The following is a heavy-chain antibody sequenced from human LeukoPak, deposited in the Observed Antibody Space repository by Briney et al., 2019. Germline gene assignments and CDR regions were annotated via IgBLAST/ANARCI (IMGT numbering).Heavy chain of an antibody. CDR1: GYTFTSYG. D-gene: IGHD3-22*01. Sequence: ASVKVSCKASGYTFTSYGISWVRQAPGQGLEWMGWISAYNGNTNYAQKLQGRVTMTTDTSTSTAYMELRSLRSDDTAVYYCARVDYYDSSGWQLHYYYYYMDVWGKGTTVTVSS. V-gene: IGHV1-18*01. CDR2: ISAYNGNT. J-gene: IGHJ6*03. CDR3: ARVDYYDSSGWQLHYYYYYMDV.